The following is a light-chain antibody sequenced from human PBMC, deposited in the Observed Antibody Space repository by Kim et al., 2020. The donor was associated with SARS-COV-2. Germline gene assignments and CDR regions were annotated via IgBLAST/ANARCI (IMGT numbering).Light chain of an antibody. CDR3: QQFHNWPRT. CDR2: GAS. V-gene: IGKV3-15*01. CDR1: QSINSN. Sequence: SVSPGERATLSCRASQSINSNLAWYQQKPGQAPRLLIYGASTGATGLPARFSGSGSGTEFTLTISSLQSEDFAVYYCQQFHNWPRTFGQGTKLEI. J-gene: IGKJ2*01.